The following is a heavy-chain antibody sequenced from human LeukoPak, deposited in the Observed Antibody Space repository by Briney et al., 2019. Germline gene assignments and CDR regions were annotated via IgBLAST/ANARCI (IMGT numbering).Heavy chain of an antibody. Sequence: GASVKASCKASGYTFTSYYMHWVRQAPGQGLEWMGMINPSGGSTSYAQKFQGRVTMTRDMSTSTVYMELSSLRSEDTAVYYCARTAYAAAGRTFDYWGQGTLVTVSS. CDR2: INPSGGST. J-gene: IGHJ4*02. D-gene: IGHD6-13*01. CDR3: ARTAYAAAGRTFDY. V-gene: IGHV1-46*01. CDR1: GYTFTSYY.